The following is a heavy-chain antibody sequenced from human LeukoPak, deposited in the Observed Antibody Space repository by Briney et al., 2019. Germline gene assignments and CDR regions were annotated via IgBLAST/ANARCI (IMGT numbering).Heavy chain of an antibody. D-gene: IGHD6-19*01. Sequence: GGALRLSCATSGFNFNSYSMNWVRQAPGKGLERVSSISNSLSSYKYYAESVEGRVTISRDKAKKSVFLQMNSLRAEDTAVYYCASGLPGMAVEKIYWGQGTLVTVSS. V-gene: IGHV3-21*01. CDR3: ASGLPGMAVEKIY. CDR2: ISNSLSSYK. CDR1: GFNFNSYS. J-gene: IGHJ4*02.